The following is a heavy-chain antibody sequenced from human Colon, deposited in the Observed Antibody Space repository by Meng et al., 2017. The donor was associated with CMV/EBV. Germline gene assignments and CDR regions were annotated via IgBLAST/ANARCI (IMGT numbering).Heavy chain of an antibody. V-gene: IGHV3-30*02. D-gene: IGHD3-3*01. CDR1: GFTFRGYG. Sequence: SGFTFRGYGIHWLRQAPGKGLEWVAFIRYDGSKTFYAESVKGRFNISRDNSKNTVFVQMNSLRRDDTAMYYCARDVGRSASKRWFDPWGPGTLVTVSS. CDR3: ARDVGRSASKRWFDP. CDR2: IRYDGSKT. J-gene: IGHJ5*02.